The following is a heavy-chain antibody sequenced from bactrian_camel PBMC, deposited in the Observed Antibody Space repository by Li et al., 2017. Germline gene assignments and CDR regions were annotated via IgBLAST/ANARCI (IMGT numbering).Heavy chain of an antibody. V-gene: IGHV3S54*01. CDR3: AASLGRTYCSRAYYFLTPPPEFGI. D-gene: IGHD2*01. CDR2: IYTGNNNT. CDR1: GSTNRDC. Sequence: HVQLVESGGGSVQAGGSLRLPCVVSGSTNRDCMGWFRQAPGKEREGVATIYTGNNNTYYADSVKGRFTISQDNARNTLYLQMNSLKPEDTALYYCAASLGRTYCSRAYYFLTPPPEFGIRGQGTQVTVS. J-gene: IGHJ4*01.